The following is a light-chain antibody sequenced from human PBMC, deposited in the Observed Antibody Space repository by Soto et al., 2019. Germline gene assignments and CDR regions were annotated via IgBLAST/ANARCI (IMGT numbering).Light chain of an antibody. CDR2: EVT. J-gene: IGLJ3*02. Sequence: QSALTQPPSVSGSPGQSVTISCTGTSSDIGNYNYVSWYQQAPGTAPKLMIFEVTERPSGVPDRFSGSKSGSTASLTVSGLQAEDEADYYCSSYAGSNNLVFGGGTKLTVL. CDR3: SSYAGSNNLV. V-gene: IGLV2-8*01. CDR1: SSDIGNYNY.